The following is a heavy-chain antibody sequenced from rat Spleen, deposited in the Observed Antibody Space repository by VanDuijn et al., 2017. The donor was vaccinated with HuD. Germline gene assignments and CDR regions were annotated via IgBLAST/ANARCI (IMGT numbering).Heavy chain of an antibody. V-gene: IGHV5-7*01. CDR1: GFTFSNYY. Sequence: EVQLVESDGGLVQPGRSMKLSCAASGFTFSNYYMAWVRQAPKKGLEWVASISYDVSSTYYRDSVKGRFTISRDNAKSTLYLQMASLNSEDTATYYCARQSYGRDYWGQGVMVTVSS. CDR3: ARQSYGRDY. D-gene: IGHD4-2*01. CDR2: ISYDVSST. J-gene: IGHJ2*01.